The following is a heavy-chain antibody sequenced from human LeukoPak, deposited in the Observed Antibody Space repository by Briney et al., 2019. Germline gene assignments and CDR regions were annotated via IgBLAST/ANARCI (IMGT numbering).Heavy chain of an antibody. CDR2: IKSKTDGGTT. CDR3: STDPYSSKWYYFDY. D-gene: IGHD6-13*01. J-gene: IGHJ4*02. Sequence: PGGSLRLSCAASGFTFSNAWMNWVRQAPGKGLEWVGRIKSKTDGGTTDYAAPVEGRFTISRDDSKKTLYLQMNSLKTEDTAVYYSSTDPYSSKWYYFDYWGQGTLVTVSS. V-gene: IGHV3-15*01. CDR1: GFTFSNAW.